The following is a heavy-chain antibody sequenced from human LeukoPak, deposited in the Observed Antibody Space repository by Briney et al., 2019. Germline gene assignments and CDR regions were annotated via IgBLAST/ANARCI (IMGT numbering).Heavy chain of an antibody. J-gene: IGHJ5*02. Sequence: SETLSLTCTVSGGSISSGSYYWSWIRQPAGKGLEWIGRIYTSGSTNYNPSLKSRVTISVDTSKNQFSLKLSSVTAADTAVYYCARDWLGSNRWFDPWGQGTLVTVSS. CDR3: ARDWLGSNRWFDP. CDR2: IYTSGST. CDR1: GGSISSGSYY. D-gene: IGHD1-14*01. V-gene: IGHV4-61*02.